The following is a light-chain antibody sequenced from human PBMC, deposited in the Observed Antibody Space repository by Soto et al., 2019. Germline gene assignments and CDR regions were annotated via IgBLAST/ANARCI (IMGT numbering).Light chain of an antibody. Sequence: QSVLTQPPSVSGAPGQRVTISCTGSSSNIGANFDVGWFQHLPGSAPKVLIYGKTNRPSGVPARFSGSKSGTAASLALTGLQADDEADDYCQSYDSSLRAYVFGSGTKLTVL. CDR1: SSNIGANFD. V-gene: IGLV1-40*01. CDR2: GKT. CDR3: QSYDSSLRAYV. J-gene: IGLJ1*01.